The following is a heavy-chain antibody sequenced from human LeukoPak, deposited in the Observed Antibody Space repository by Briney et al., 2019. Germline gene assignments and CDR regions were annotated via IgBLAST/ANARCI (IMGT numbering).Heavy chain of an antibody. Sequence: ASVKVSCKASGYTFTNYDINWVRHATGQGLELMGWMNPNSGNTGYAQKFQGRVTMTRNTSISTAYMELSSLRSEDTAVYYCARVNCSSTSCRSKFLDYWGQGTLVTVSS. J-gene: IGHJ4*02. D-gene: IGHD2-2*01. CDR1: GYTFTNYD. CDR2: MNPNSGNT. V-gene: IGHV1-8*01. CDR3: ARVNCSSTSCRSKFLDY.